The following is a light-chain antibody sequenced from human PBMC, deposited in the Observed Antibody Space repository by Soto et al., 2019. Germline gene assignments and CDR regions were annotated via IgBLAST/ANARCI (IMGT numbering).Light chain of an antibody. J-gene: IGLJ1*01. V-gene: IGLV2-18*02. CDR2: DVS. CDR1: SSDVGSYNR. CDR3: RPYTSISTYV. Sequence: QSVLTQPPSVSGSPGQSVTISCTGTSSDVGSYNRVSWYQQPPGTAPKLLIYDVSNQPSGVPDRFSGSKSGNAASLTISGLQAEDEADYYCRPYTSISTYVFGTGTKVTVL.